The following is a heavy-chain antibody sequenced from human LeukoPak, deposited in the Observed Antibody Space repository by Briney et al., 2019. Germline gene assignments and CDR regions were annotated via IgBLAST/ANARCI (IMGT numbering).Heavy chain of an antibody. CDR3: ARSYYGSGKGRNFDY. D-gene: IGHD3-10*01. V-gene: IGHV1-2*02. J-gene: IGHJ4*02. CDR1: GYTFTGYY. CDR2: INPNSGGT. Sequence: ASVKVSCKASGYTFTGYYMHWARQAPGQGLEWMGWINPNSGGTNYAQKFQGRVTMTRDTSISTAYMELSRLRSDDTAVYYCARSYYGSGKGRNFDYWGQGTLVTVSS.